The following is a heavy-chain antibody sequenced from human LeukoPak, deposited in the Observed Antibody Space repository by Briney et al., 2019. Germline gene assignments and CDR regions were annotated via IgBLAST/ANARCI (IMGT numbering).Heavy chain of an antibody. V-gene: IGHV4-59*01. J-gene: IGHJ5*02. D-gene: IGHD3-3*01. CDR2: IYYSGST. Sequence: SETLSLTCTVSRGSISSSYWSWIRQPPGKGLEWIGYIYYSGSTNYNPSLKSRVTISVDTSKNQFSLKLSSVTAADTAVYYCARYNYDFWSGYSKWFDPWGQGTLVTVSS. CDR3: ARYNYDFWSGYSKWFDP. CDR1: RGSISSSY.